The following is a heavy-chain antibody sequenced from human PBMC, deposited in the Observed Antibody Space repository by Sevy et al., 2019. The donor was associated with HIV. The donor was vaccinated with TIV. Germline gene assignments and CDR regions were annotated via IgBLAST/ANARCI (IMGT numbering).Heavy chain of an antibody. CDR2: ISSSGSTI. D-gene: IGHD3-22*01. CDR1: GFTFSSYE. V-gene: IGHV3-48*03. CDR3: ARGYYYDSSGYYYPLFFDY. Sequence: GGSLRLSCAASGFTFSSYEMNWVRQAPGKGLEWVSYISSSGSTIYYADSVKGRFTISRDNAKNSLYLQMNSLRAEDTAVYYCARGYYYDSSGYYYPLFFDYWCQGTLVTVSS. J-gene: IGHJ4*02.